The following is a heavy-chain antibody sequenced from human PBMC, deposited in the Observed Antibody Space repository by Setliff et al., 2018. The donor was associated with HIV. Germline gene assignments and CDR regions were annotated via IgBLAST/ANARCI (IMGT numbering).Heavy chain of an antibody. CDR2: IYHSGST. CDR3: ARLAKLGPSLSYFGMDV. D-gene: IGHD7-27*01. J-gene: IGHJ6*02. V-gene: IGHV4-38-2*02. CDR1: RYSVNSPYF. Sequence: PSETLSLTCSVLRYSVNSPYFWSWVRQPPGKGLEWIGSIYHSGSTYYNPSLKSRVTISVDTSKNQFSLDLNSVTAADTAVYYCARLAKLGPSLSYFGMDVWGQGTTVTVSS.